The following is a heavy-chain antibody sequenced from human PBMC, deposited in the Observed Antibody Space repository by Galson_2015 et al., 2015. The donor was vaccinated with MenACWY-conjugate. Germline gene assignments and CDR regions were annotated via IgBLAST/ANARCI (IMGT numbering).Heavy chain of an antibody. CDR1: GFTFSNSW. J-gene: IGHJ4*02. CDR3: AAWTADDNY. V-gene: IGHV3-7*01. Sequence: SLRLSCAASGFTFSNSWMNWFRQAPGSGLEWVANINPEGSRGTYVDSVKGRFTISRDNAENSVYLEMNSLRPEDTAVFYCAAWTADDNYWAQGTLVTVSS. CDR2: INPEGSRG. D-gene: IGHD3/OR15-3a*01.